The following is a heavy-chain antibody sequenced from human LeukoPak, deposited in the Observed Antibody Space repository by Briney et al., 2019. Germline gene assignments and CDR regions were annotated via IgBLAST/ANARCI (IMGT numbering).Heavy chain of an antibody. CDR2: LSSSSSYI. V-gene: IGHV3-21*01. J-gene: IGHJ4*02. Sequence: GGSLRLSCAASGFTFTSYSMNWVRQAPGKGLQWVSSLSSSSSYIYYADSGKGRFTISRDNAKNSLFLQMNSLRAEDTAVYYCARYRLVWLPAPVFDYWGPGTLVTVSS. D-gene: IGHD6-19*01. CDR1: GFTFTSYS. CDR3: ARYRLVWLPAPVFDY.